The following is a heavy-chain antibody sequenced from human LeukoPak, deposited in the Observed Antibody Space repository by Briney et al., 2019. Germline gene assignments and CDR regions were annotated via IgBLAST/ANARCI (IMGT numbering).Heavy chain of an antibody. D-gene: IGHD6-19*01. Sequence: PGGSLRLSCAVSGFSFPTYWMTWVRQAPGKGLEWVAIIKHDGSEKYFVDSVKGRFTISRDNAKTSLYLQMNRLRDEDTAVYFCARVGANSSGWYGGGHYMDVWGKGTTVTVSS. V-gene: IGHV3-7*01. CDR2: IKHDGSEK. CDR3: ARVGANSSGWYGGGHYMDV. CDR1: GFSFPTYW. J-gene: IGHJ6*03.